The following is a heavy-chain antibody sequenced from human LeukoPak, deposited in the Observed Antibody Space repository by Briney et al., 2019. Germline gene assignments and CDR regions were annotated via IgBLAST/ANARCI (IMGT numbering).Heavy chain of an antibody. CDR1: GGSISSGGYY. Sequence: SETLSLTCTVSGGSISSGGYYWSWIRQHPGKGLEWIGYIYYSGSTYYNPSLKSRVTISVDTSKNQFSLKLSSVTAADTAVCYCARGHRRGPSPDDAFDIWGQGTMVTVSS. CDR3: ARGHRRGPSPDDAFDI. D-gene: IGHD2-15*01. J-gene: IGHJ3*02. CDR2: IYYSGST. V-gene: IGHV4-31*03.